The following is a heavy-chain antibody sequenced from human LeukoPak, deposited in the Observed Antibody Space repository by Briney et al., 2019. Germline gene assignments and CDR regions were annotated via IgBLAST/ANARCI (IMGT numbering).Heavy chain of an antibody. V-gene: IGHV3-30*02. Sequence: GGSLRLSCAASGFTFSSYGMHWVRQAPGKGLEWVAFIRYDGSNKYYADSVKGRFTISGDNSKNTLYLQMNSLRAEDTAVYYCAKDGARTGVRYFDYWGQGTLVTVSS. CDR2: IRYDGSNK. J-gene: IGHJ4*02. CDR3: AKDGARTGVRYFDY. CDR1: GFTFSSYG. D-gene: IGHD7-27*01.